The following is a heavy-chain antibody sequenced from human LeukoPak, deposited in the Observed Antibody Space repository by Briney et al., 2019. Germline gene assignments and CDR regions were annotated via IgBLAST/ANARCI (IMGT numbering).Heavy chain of an antibody. Sequence: SDTLSLTCTVFGGSISSYYWSWIRQPPGNGLEWIAYLYHSGSANYNPSLKSRVTISVDTSKNQFSLKLSSVTAADTAVYYCARDDETGSSFDYWGQGTLVTVSS. V-gene: IGHV4-59*01. D-gene: IGHD6-6*01. CDR3: ARDDETGSSFDY. CDR1: GGSISSYY. J-gene: IGHJ4*02. CDR2: LYHSGSA.